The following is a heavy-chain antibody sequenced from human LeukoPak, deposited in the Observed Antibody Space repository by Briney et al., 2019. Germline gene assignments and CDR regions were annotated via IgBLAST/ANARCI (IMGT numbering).Heavy chain of an antibody. V-gene: IGHV7-4-1*02. J-gene: IGHJ6*03. CDR1: GYNFTSYA. D-gene: IGHD3-3*01. CDR2: INTNTGNP. CDR3: ARGGATVLRFLEWSIDYYYYMDV. Sequence: GASVKVSCKASGYNFTSYAMNWVRQAPGQGLEWMGWINTNTGNPTYAQGFTGRFVFSLDTSVSTAYLQISSLKAEDTAVYYCARGGATVLRFLEWSIDYYYYMDVWGKGTTVTVSS.